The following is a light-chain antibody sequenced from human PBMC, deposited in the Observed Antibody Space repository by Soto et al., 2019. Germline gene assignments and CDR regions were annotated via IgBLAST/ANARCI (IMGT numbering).Light chain of an antibody. CDR2: EVS. CDR3: SSYTSTASLVL. J-gene: IGLJ2*01. Sequence: QSALTQPASVAGSPGQSISISCTGSGSDIGAYDYVSWYQQHPGKAPRLIIFEVSYRPSGVSDRFSGSKSGNTASLTISGLQPEDEADYHCSSYTSTASLVLFGGGTKLTVL. CDR1: GSDIGAYDY. V-gene: IGLV2-14*01.